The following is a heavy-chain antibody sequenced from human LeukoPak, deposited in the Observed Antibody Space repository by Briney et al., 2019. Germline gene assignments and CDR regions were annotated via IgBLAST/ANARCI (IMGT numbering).Heavy chain of an antibody. CDR1: GGSISGYY. V-gene: IGHV4-59*12. Sequence: SETLSLTCTVSGGSISGYYWSWIRQPPGKGLEWIGYIHYNGNTYYSPSLTSRVTISLDTSKNQFSLKLSSVTAADTAVYYCARGIAAAGYYFDYWGQGTLVTVSS. J-gene: IGHJ4*02. CDR3: ARGIAAAGYYFDY. D-gene: IGHD6-13*01. CDR2: IHYNGNT.